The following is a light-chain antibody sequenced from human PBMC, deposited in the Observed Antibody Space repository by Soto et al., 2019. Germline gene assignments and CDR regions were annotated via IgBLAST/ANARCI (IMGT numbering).Light chain of an antibody. CDR1: QSFSSSY. CDR3: QHYGSALFT. Sequence: EIVLTQSPGTLSLSPGERATLSCRASQSFSSSYFAWYQQKPGQAPRLLIYGASSRATAITDRFSGSGSWTDFTLTISSLEPEDFAVYYCQHYGSALFTFGPGTKVDVK. J-gene: IGKJ3*01. V-gene: IGKV3-20*01. CDR2: GAS.